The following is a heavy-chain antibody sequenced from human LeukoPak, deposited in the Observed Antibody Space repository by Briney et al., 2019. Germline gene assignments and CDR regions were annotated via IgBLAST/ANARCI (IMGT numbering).Heavy chain of an antibody. D-gene: IGHD4-11*01. CDR1: GYTFTGYY. CDR2: INPNSGGT. Sequence: ASVKVSCKASGYTFTGYYMHWVRQAPGQGLEWMGWINPNSGGTNYAQKFQGRVTMTRDTSISTAYMELSSLRSEDTAVYYCARLYSNWIDYWGQGTLVTVSS. J-gene: IGHJ4*02. CDR3: ARLYSNWIDY. V-gene: IGHV1-2*02.